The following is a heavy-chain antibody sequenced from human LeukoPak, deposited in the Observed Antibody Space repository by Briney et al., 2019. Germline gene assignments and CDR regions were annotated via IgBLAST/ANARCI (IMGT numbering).Heavy chain of an antibody. CDR1: GGSISSGGYY. CDR2: IYYSGST. CDR3: ARGRYEGGYSTFDY. D-gene: IGHD5-18*01. J-gene: IGHJ4*02. Sequence: KTSETLSLTCTVSGGSISSGGYYWSWIRQHPGKGLEWIGYIYYSGSTYYNPSLKSRVTISVDTSKNQFSLKLSSVTAADTAVYYCARGRYEGGYSTFDYWGQGTLVTVSS. V-gene: IGHV4-31*03.